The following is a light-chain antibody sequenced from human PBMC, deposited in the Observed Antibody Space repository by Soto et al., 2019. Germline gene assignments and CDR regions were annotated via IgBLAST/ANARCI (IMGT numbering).Light chain of an antibody. V-gene: IGKV3-20*01. Sequence: SVLTQSPGTLSLSPGERATLSCRASQSVISNYLAWYQQKPGQAPRLLIYGASTRATGIPDRFSGGGSGTDFTLTISRLEPEDSAVYYCQQYGSSPTWTFGQGTKVDI. CDR1: QSVISNY. J-gene: IGKJ1*01. CDR3: QQYGSSPTWT. CDR2: GAS.